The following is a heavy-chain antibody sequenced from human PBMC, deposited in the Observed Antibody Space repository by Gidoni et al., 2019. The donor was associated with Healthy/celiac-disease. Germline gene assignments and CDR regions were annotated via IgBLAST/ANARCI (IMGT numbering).Heavy chain of an antibody. CDR2: IWYDGSNK. D-gene: IGHD6-6*01. V-gene: IGHV3-33*01. Sequence: QVQLVESGGGVVQPGRSLRLSCAASGFTFSSYGMHWVRQYPGKGLEWVAVIWYDGSNKYYADAVKGRFTISRDNSKNTLYLQMNSLRAEDTAVYYCARGYSSSSLVDYWGQGTLVTVSS. CDR1: GFTFSSYG. J-gene: IGHJ4*02. CDR3: ARGYSSSSLVDY.